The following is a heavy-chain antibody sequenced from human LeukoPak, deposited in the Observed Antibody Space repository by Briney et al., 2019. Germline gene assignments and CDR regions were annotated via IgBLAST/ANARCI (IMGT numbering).Heavy chain of an antibody. CDR2: IRSKADSYAT. D-gene: IGHD6-19*01. J-gene: IGHJ4*02. CDR1: GFTFSGSA. CDR3: AKGLAPYSSGWYYGY. Sequence: GGSLRLSCAASGFTFSGSAMHWVRQASGKGLEWVGRIRSKADSYATAYAASVKGRFTISRDGSKNTAYLQMNSLKTEDTAVYYCAKGLAPYSSGWYYGYWGQGTLVTVSS. V-gene: IGHV3-73*01.